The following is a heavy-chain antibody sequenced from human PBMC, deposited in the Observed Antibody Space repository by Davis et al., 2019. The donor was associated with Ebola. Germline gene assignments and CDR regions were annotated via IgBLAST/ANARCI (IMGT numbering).Heavy chain of an antibody. V-gene: IGHV3-48*03. CDR3: ARDSLWDYDTSGAFDD. Sequence: GESLKISCAASGFTFSSYEMNWVRQAPGKGLEWVSDISSSGSTIYYADSVKGRFTISRDNAKNSLYLQMNSLRAEDTAVYYCARDSLWDYDTSGAFDDWGQGTLVTVSS. CDR2: ISSSGSTI. D-gene: IGHD3-22*01. J-gene: IGHJ4*02. CDR1: GFTFSSYE.